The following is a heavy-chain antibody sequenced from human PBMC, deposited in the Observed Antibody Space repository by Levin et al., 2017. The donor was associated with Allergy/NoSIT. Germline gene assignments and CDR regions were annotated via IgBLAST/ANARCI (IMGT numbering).Heavy chain of an antibody. CDR2: ISWNSGSI. V-gene: IGHV3-9*01. D-gene: IGHD3-10*01. Sequence: SLKISFAASGFTFDDYAMHWVRQAPGKGLEWVSGISWNSGSIGYADSVKGRFTISRDNAKNSLYLQMNSLRTELAALYYCARDNIGLPDAFDIWGQGTMVIVSS. CDR1: GFTFDDYA. J-gene: IGHJ3*02. CDR3: ARDNIGLPDAFDI.